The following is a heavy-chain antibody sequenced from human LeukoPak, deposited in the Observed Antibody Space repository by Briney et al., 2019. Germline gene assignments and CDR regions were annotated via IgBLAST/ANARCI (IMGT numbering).Heavy chain of an antibody. D-gene: IGHD1-26*01. CDR3: ARYSGSYSLAVDI. V-gene: IGHV1-2*02. Sequence: ASVKVSCKASGYTFTGYYMHWVRQAPGQGLEWMGWINPNSGGTNYAQKFQGRVTMTRDTSISTAYMELSRLRSDDTAVYYCARYSGSYSLAVDIWGQGTVVTVSS. CDR1: GYTFTGYY. CDR2: INPNSGGT. J-gene: IGHJ3*02.